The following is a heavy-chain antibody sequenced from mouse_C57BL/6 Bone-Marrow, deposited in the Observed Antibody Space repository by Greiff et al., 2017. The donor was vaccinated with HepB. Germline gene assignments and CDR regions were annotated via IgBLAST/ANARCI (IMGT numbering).Heavy chain of an antibody. CDR2: ISSGGDYI. D-gene: IGHD2-1*01. J-gene: IGHJ4*01. CDR1: GFTFSSYA. Sequence: EVHLVESGEGLVKPGGSLKLSCAASGFTFSSYAMSWVRQTPEKRLEWVAYISSGGDYIYYADTVKGRFTISRDNARNTLYLQMSSLKSEDTAMYYCTRDLYGTNYYAMDYWGQGTSVTVSS. CDR3: TRDLYGTNYYAMDY. V-gene: IGHV5-9-1*02.